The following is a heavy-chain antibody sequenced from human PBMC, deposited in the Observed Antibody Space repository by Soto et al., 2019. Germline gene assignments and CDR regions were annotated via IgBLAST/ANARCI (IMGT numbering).Heavy chain of an antibody. Sequence: PSETLSLTCAVSGGSISSSNWWSWVRQPPGKGLEWIGEIYHSGSTNYNPSLKSRVTISVDKSKNQFSLKLSSVTAADTAVYYCARFKVGATRKAFDIWGQGTMVTVSS. D-gene: IGHD1-26*01. CDR1: GGSISSSNW. V-gene: IGHV4-4*02. CDR2: IYHSGST. CDR3: ARFKVGATRKAFDI. J-gene: IGHJ3*02.